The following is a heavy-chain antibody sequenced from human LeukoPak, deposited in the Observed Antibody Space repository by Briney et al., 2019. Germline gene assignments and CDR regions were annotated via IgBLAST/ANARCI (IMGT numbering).Heavy chain of an antibody. Sequence: GGSLRLSCAASGFTFSTYPMHWVRQAPGKGLEWVAGISSDGSDKHYPDSVKGRLTISRDNSKDTVFLQMNSLRFEDTAVFYCAREYHSSGYAGAIGFDSWGQGTLVTVSS. CDR2: ISSDGSDK. V-gene: IGHV3-30*04. J-gene: IGHJ5*01. CDR3: AREYHSSGYAGAIGFDS. CDR1: GFTFSTYP. D-gene: IGHD3-22*01.